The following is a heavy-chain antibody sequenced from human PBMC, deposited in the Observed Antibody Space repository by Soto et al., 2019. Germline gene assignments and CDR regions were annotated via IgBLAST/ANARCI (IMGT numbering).Heavy chain of an antibody. CDR3: ARGSLATFDY. J-gene: IGHJ4*02. CDR1: GFTFNSYS. V-gene: IGHV3-21*01. Sequence: GGSLRLSCAASGFTFNSYSMNWVRQAPGKGLEWVSSISVGSNYIYYADTLKGRFTISRDNAKNSLYLQMNGLRAEDTAVYYCARGSLATFDYWGQGTLVTVSS. D-gene: IGHD5-12*01. CDR2: ISVGSNYI.